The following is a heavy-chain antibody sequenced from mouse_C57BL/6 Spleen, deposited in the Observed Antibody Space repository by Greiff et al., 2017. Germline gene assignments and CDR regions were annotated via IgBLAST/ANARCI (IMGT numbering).Heavy chain of an antibody. CDR2: IDPNSGGT. Sequence: QVHVKQPGAELVKPGASVKLSCKASGYTFTSYWMHWVKQRPGRGLEWIGRIDPNSGGTKYNEKFKSKATLTVDKPSSTAYMQLSSLTSEDSAVYYCARFSSGYGVDYWGQGTTLTVSS. V-gene: IGHV1-72*01. CDR3: ARFSSGYGVDY. J-gene: IGHJ2*01. CDR1: GYTFTSYW. D-gene: IGHD3-2*02.